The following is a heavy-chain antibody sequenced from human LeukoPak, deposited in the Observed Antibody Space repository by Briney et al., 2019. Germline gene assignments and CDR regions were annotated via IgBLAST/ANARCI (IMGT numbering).Heavy chain of an antibody. CDR1: GFTFSSYG. V-gene: IGHV3-23*01. CDR3: AKAAPYYFDY. J-gene: IGHJ4*02. CDR2: IGGSSGMT. Sequence: PGGSLRLSCAASGFTFSSYGMNRVRQAPGKGLEWVATIGGSSGMTYYADSVKGRFTISRDNSKNTLYLQMNSLRAEDTAVYYCAKAAPYYFDYWGQGTLVTVSS.